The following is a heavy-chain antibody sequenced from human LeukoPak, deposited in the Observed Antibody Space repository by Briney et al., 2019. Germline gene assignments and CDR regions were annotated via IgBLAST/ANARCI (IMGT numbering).Heavy chain of an antibody. Sequence: SETLSLTCTVSGGSISSSSYYWGWIRQPPGKRLEWIGSIYYSGSTYYNPSLKSRVTISVDTSKNQFSLKLSSVTAADTAVYYCASGITGNNWFDPWGQGTLVTVSS. CDR3: ASGITGNNWFDP. D-gene: IGHD1-20*01. V-gene: IGHV4-39*01. CDR2: IYYSGST. CDR1: GGSISSSSYY. J-gene: IGHJ5*02.